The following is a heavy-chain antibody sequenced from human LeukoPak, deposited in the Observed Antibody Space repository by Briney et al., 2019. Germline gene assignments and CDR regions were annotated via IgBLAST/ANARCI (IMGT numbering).Heavy chain of an antibody. D-gene: IGHD3-9*01. CDR3: ARGPPLLDILTGYYGGWFDP. CDR1: GGSLSSYY. J-gene: IGHJ5*02. CDR2: IYYSGST. V-gene: IGHV4-59*01. Sequence: SQTLSLTYTVSGGSLSSYYWSWIRQPPGKGLEWIGYIYYSGSTNYNPSLKSRVTISVDTSKNQFSLKLSSVTAADTAVYYCARGPPLLDILTGYYGGWFDPWGQGTLVTVSS.